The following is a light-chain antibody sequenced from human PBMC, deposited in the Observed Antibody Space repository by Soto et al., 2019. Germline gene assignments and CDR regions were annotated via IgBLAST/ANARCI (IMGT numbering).Light chain of an antibody. CDR3: QQRTNWPLT. CDR1: QSVRRY. V-gene: IGKV3-11*01. CDR2: DAS. J-gene: IGKJ4*01. Sequence: EIVLTQSPATLSLSPGERATLSCRASQSVRRYLAWYQQKLGQAPRLLIYDASNRATGIPARFSGSGSGTDFTLTISSLEPEDFAVYHCQQRTNWPLTFGGGTKVEIK.